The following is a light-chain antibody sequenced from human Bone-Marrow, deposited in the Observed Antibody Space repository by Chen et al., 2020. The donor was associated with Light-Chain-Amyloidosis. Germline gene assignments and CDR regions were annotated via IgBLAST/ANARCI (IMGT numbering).Light chain of an antibody. Sequence: QSALTQPASVSGSPGQSITISCTGTSSDVGGYNYVYWYQQHPGKAPKRMIYDVSNRPSGVSNRFAGCKSGNTATRTISGLQAEDEADYCCSSYTSSSTLVVFGGGTKLTVL. CDR3: SSYTSSSTLVV. V-gene: IGLV2-14*01. CDR1: SSDVGGYNY. CDR2: DVS. J-gene: IGLJ2*01.